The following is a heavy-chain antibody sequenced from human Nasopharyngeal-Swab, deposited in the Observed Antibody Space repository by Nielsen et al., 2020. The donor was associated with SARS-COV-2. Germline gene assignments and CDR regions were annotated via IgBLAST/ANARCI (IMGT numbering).Heavy chain of an antibody. V-gene: IGHV3-11*04. J-gene: IGHJ6*02. CDR3: ATLYGSGIYAGYYYYSGMDV. CDR2: ISSSGSTI. CDR1: GFTFSDDY. Sequence: GESLKISCAASGFTFSDDYMSWIRQGPGKGLEWVSYISSSGSTIYYADSVKGRFTISRDNAKNSRYLQMNSLRAEDTAVYYCATLYGSGIYAGYYYYSGMDVWGQGTTVTVSS. D-gene: IGHD3-10*01.